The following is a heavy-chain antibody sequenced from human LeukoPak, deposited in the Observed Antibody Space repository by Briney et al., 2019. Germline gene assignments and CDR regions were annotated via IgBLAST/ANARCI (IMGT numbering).Heavy chain of an antibody. V-gene: IGHV4-39*01. D-gene: IGHD6-13*01. J-gene: IGHJ4*02. CDR1: GGSISSSSYY. CDR3: AAAAEDYFDY. CDR2: IYYSGST. Sequence: SETLSLTCTVSGGSISSSSYYWGWIRQPPGKGLEWIGSIYYSGSTYYNPSLKSRVTISVDTSKNQFSLRLSSVTAADTAVYYCAAAAEDYFDYWGQGTLVTVSS.